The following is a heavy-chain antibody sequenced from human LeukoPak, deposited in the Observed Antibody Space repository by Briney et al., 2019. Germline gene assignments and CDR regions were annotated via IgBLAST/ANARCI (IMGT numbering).Heavy chain of an antibody. CDR1: GYTFTGYY. D-gene: IGHD6-13*01. J-gene: IGHJ4*02. V-gene: IGHV1-2*02. CDR3: VRDKIAAVTGEIDY. CDR2: INSKNGDT. Sequence: ASVEVSCKASGYTFTGYYMYWVRQAPGQGLEWMGWINSKNGDTKYAQKFQGRVTLTRDTSISTAYMELTRLRSDDTAVYFCVRDKIAAVTGEIDYWGQGTPVTVSP.